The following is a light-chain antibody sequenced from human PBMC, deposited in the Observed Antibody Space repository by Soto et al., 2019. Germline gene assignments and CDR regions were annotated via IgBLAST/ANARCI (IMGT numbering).Light chain of an antibody. J-gene: IGKJ2*01. V-gene: IGKV1-39*01. CDR3: QQSYRIPYT. Sequence: DIQMTQSPSSLSVSVGDRVTITCRASQGINTYLNWYEQKPGQAPKLLIYAASSLQSGVPSRFSGGGSGTDFTLTISNLQPEDFATYYCQQSYRIPYTFGQGTKLEIK. CDR2: AAS. CDR1: QGINTY.